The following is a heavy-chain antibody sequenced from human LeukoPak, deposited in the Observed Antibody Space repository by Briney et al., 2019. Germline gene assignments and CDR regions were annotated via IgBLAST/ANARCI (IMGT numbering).Heavy chain of an antibody. D-gene: IGHD3-22*01. V-gene: IGHV3-23*01. Sequence: GGSLRLSCAASGFTVSSHYMSWIRQAPGKGLEWVSAISGSGGSTYYADSVKGRFTISRDNSKNTLHLQMNSLRAEDTAVYYCAKDQTSSTYYYDSSGYGDAFDIWGQGTMVTVSS. J-gene: IGHJ3*02. CDR1: GFTVSSHY. CDR2: ISGSGGST. CDR3: AKDQTSSTYYYDSSGYGDAFDI.